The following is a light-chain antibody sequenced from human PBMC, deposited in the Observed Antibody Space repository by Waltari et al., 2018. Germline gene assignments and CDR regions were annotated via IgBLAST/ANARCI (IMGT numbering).Light chain of an antibody. V-gene: IGKV4-1*01. Sequence: DIVMTQSPDSLAVSLGERATIHCKSSQSVLYSSNNKNYLAWYQQKPGQPPNLPIDWASTRESGVPDRFSGSGSGTDFTLTSSSLQDEDVAVYYCQQYYSTPRTFGQGTKVEIK. CDR2: WAS. CDR3: QQYYSTPRT. J-gene: IGKJ1*01. CDR1: QSVLYSSNNKNY.